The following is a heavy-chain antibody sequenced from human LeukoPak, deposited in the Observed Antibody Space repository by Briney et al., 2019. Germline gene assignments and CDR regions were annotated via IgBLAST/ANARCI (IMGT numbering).Heavy chain of an antibody. V-gene: IGHV3-21*01. CDR1: GFTFSSYS. Sequence: PGGSLRLSCAASGFTFSSYSMNWVRQAPGKGLEWVSSISSSSSYIYYADSVKGRFTISRDNAKNSLYLQMNSLRAEDTAVYYCARSQLELDAFDIWGQGTMVTVSS. CDR3: ARSQLELDAFDI. CDR2: ISSSSSYI. J-gene: IGHJ3*02. D-gene: IGHD1-1*01.